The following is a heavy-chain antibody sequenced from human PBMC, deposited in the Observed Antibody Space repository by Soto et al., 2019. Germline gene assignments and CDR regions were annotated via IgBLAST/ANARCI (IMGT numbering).Heavy chain of an antibody. Sequence: QVQLVESGGGVVQPGRSLRLSCAASGFTFSSYAMHWVRQAPGKGLEWVAVISYDGSNTYYADSVKGRFTISRDNSKNTLYLQMNSLRAEDTAVXXCXXXXXLRGYNYGPDYWGQGTLVTXSS. V-gene: IGHV3-30-3*01. J-gene: IGHJ4*02. CDR3: XXXXXLRGYNYGPDY. CDR1: GFTFSSYA. D-gene: IGHD5-18*01. CDR2: ISYDGSNT.